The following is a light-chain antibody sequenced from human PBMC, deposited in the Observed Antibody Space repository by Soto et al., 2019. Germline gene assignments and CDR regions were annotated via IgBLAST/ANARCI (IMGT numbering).Light chain of an antibody. J-gene: IGKJ4*01. CDR3: QQYNAYSHLT. CDR1: QNINNW. V-gene: IGKV1-5*03. CDR2: KAS. Sequence: DIQMTQSPSTLSASVGDRVTITCRASQNINNWLAWYQQKPGKAPKLLIYKASSLQSGVPSRFSGSGSGTDFTLTISCLQPDDFATYFCQQYNAYSHLTFGGGTRVEI.